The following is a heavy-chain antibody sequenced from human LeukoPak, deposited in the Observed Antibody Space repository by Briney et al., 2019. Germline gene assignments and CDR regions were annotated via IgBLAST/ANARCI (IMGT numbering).Heavy chain of an antibody. J-gene: IGHJ6*03. V-gene: IGHV6-1*01. CDR3: ARFVYPSYYYYYMDV. D-gene: IGHD5/OR15-5a*01. Sequence: SQTLSLTCAISGDSVSSNSAAWNWIRQSPSRGLEWLGRTYYRSKWYTDYEVSVKSRITINPDTSKNQFSLKLSSVTAADTAVYYCARFVYPSYYYYYMDVWGKGTTVTVSS. CDR2: TYYRSKWYT. CDR1: GDSVSSNSAA.